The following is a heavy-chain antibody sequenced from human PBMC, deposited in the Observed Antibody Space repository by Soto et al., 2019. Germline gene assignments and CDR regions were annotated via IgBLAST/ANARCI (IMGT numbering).Heavy chain of an antibody. CDR1: GYIFTNYY. CDR3: ARDGGVPAAQGDY. V-gene: IGHV1-46*01. J-gene: IGHJ4*02. Sequence: ASVKVSCKASGYIFTNYYIHWVRQAPGQGLEWMARINTNGGSTNCAQEFQGRITMTTDTSTSTAYMELRSLRSDDTAVYYCARDGGVPAAQGDYWGQGTLVTVSS. D-gene: IGHD2-2*01. CDR2: INTNGGST.